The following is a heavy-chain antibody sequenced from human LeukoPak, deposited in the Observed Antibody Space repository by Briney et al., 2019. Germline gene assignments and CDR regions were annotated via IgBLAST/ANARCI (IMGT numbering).Heavy chain of an antibody. Sequence: GGSLRLSCAASGFIFTNYFLSLGRQAPGKGLEGGASIKHDGSEKYYVDSVRGRFTISRDNTMNSLYLQMSSLRAEDTAVYYCATDRGWRTSGYYLYYFEYWGQGTLVTYSS. CDR1: GFIFTNYF. CDR3: ATDRGWRTSGYYLYYFEY. J-gene: IGHJ4*02. V-gene: IGHV3-7*01. D-gene: IGHD3-3*01. CDR2: IKHDGSEK.